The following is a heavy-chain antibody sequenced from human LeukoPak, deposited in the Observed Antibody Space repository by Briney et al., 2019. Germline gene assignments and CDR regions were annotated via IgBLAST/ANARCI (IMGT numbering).Heavy chain of an antibody. CDR1: GFPFNYYN. J-gene: IGHJ4*02. D-gene: IGHD3-16*02. V-gene: IGHV3-30*02. Sequence: GGSLRLSSAAPGFPFNYYNIHWVRQAPGKGLEWVAFMRNDGSEIHYADSVKGRFTISRDNSKNSLYLQMNSLRVEDTAVYFCAKDGGRYRFDYWGQGTLVTVSS. CDR2: MRNDGSEI. CDR3: AKDGGRYRFDY.